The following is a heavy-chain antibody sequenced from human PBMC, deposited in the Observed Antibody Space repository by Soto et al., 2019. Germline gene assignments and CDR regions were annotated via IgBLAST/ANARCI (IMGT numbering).Heavy chain of an antibody. CDR3: ARVSWREKYGMDV. V-gene: IGHV3-11*01. J-gene: IGHJ6*02. Sequence: QVQLVESGGGLVKPGGSLRLSCAASGFTFSDSYMSWIRQAPGKGLEWNSYITFSGNTVYYADSLKGRFTISRDNAKNSLYLQMNRLRAEDTAVYYCARVSWREKYGMDVWGQGTTVTVSS. CDR1: GFTFSDSY. CDR2: ITFSGNTV.